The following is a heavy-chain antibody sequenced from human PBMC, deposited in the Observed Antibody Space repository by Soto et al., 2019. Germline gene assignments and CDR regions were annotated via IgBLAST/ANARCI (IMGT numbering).Heavy chain of an antibody. D-gene: IGHD2-15*01. CDR1: GFTVSSKY. V-gene: IGHV3-66*01. Sequence: GGSLRLSCAASGFTVSSKYMSWVRQAPGKGLEWVSLVQSGGPTYYADSVKGRFTISRDTSENTVHLQMDSLRAEDTDVYYCGGDDVLYGGGCYGVPLNVWGKGTTVTVSS. J-gene: IGHJ6*04. CDR3: GGDDVLYGGGCYGVPLNV. CDR2: VQSGGPT.